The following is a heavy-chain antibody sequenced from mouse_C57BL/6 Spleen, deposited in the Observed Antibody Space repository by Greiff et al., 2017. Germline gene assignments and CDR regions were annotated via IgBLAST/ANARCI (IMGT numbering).Heavy chain of an antibody. J-gene: IGHJ3*01. V-gene: IGHV1-52*01. CDR1: GYTFTSYW. CDR3: ARGGYGNYAWFAY. CDR2: IDPSDSET. Sequence: QVQLQQPGAELVRPGSSVKLSCKASGYTFTSYWMHWVKQRPIQGLEWIGNIDPSDSETPYNQKFKDKATLTVDKSSSTAYMQLSSLTSEDSAVYYCARGGYGNYAWFAYWGQGTLVTVSA. D-gene: IGHD2-1*01.